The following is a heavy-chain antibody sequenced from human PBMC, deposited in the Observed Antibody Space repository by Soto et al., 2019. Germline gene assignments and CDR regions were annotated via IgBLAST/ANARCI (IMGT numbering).Heavy chain of an antibody. D-gene: IGHD6-6*01. CDR3: AKAYSSSSHAIVDY. CDR1: GFTFSSYG. CDR2: ISYDGSNK. Sequence: QVQMVESGGGVVQPGRSLRLSCAASGFTFSSYGMHWVRQAPGKGLEWVAVISYDGSNKYYADSVKGRFTISRDNSKNTLYLQMNSLRAEDTAVYYCAKAYSSSSHAIVDYWGQGTLDTVSS. J-gene: IGHJ4*02. V-gene: IGHV3-30*18.